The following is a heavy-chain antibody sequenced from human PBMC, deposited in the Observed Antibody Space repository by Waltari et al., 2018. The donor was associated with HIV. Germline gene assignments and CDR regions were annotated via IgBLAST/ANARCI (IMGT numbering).Heavy chain of an antibody. CDR3: ALEGGNYVSPLDF. CDR1: GDTFGNYA. Sequence: QVQLVQSGSEVKKPGSSVKVSCKSSGDTFGNYAISWVRQAPGQGLEWLGRIVPSLGVTTYAQILQGRVTITADGSTTTAYMELSSLKSEDTAIFYCALEGGNYVSPLDFWGQGTLVTVSS. D-gene: IGHD3-16*01. J-gene: IGHJ4*02. CDR2: IVPSLGVT. V-gene: IGHV1-69*04.